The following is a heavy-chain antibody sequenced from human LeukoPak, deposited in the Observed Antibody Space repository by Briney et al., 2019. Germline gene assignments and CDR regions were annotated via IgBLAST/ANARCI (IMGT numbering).Heavy chain of an antibody. D-gene: IGHD2-15*01. CDR1: GGSSSGYY. V-gene: IGHV4-34*01. J-gene: IGHJ6*02. CDR2: INHSGST. CDR3: ARAVVVAATPGYYGMDV. Sequence: PSETLSLTCAVYGGSSSGYYWSWIRQPPGKGLEWIGEINHSGSTNYNPSLKSRVTISVDTSKNQFSLKLSSVTAADTAVYYCARAVVVAATPGYYGMDVWGQGTTVTVSS.